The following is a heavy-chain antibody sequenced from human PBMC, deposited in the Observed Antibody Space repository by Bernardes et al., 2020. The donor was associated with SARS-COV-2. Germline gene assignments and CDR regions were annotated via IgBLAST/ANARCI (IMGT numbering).Heavy chain of an antibody. V-gene: IGHV3-7*01. D-gene: IGHD3-9*01. Sequence: GGSLRLSCAGPGFSFSSYWMSWVRQAPGKGLEWVASIKQDGSEKYYVDSVKGRFTISRDDAKNSLYLQMSSLRAEDTAVYYCARLNDILTGYHYLDYWGQGTLVTVSS. CDR1: GFSFSSYW. CDR2: IKQDGSEK. J-gene: IGHJ4*02. CDR3: ARLNDILTGYHYLDY.